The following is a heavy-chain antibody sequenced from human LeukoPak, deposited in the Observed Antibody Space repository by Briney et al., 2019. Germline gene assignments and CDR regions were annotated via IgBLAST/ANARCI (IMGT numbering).Heavy chain of an antibody. J-gene: IGHJ6*03. CDR2: INHSGST. Sequence: SETLSLTCAVYGGSFSGYYWSWIRQPPGKGLEWIGEINHSGSTNYNPSLKGRVTISVDTSKNQFSLKLSSVTAADTAVYYCAREVVVVPAALYYYYYYMDVWGKGTTVTVSS. D-gene: IGHD2-2*01. CDR1: GGSFSGYY. V-gene: IGHV4-34*01. CDR3: AREVVVVPAALYYYYYYMDV.